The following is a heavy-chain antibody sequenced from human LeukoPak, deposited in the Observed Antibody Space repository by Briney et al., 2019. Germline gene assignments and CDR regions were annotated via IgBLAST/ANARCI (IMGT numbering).Heavy chain of an antibody. J-gene: IGHJ3*01. CDR2: IYSRGST. CDR3: ARHGRSGHSDAFDV. CDR1: GGSINSYY. V-gene: IGHV4-59*08. Sequence: SETLSLTCRVSGGSINSYYWSWIRQPPGKGLEWIGFIYSRGSTNYNPSLKSRVTISVDTSKNQFSLKLSSATAADTAVYYCARHGRSGHSDAFDVWGQGTKVTVSS. D-gene: IGHD3-22*01.